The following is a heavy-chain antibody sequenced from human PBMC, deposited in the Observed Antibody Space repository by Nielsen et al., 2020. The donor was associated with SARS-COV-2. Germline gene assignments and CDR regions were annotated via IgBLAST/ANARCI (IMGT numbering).Heavy chain of an antibody. CDR3: VRDHVQLWFGVSGINSYYSGLDV. CDR2: IFYRGRP. V-gene: IGHV4-30-4*01. CDR1: GGSISSNDYY. J-gene: IGHJ6*02. D-gene: IGHD3-10*01. Sequence: SETLSLTCTVSGGSISSNDYYWNWIRQPPGKGLEWIGHIFYRGRPYYRPSLKSRLSISMDTSKNQFSLRLTTVTAADTAVYYCVRDHVQLWFGVSGINSYYSGLDVWGQGTTVTVSS.